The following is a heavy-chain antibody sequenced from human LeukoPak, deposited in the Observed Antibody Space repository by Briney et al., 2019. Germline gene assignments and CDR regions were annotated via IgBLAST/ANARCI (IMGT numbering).Heavy chain of an antibody. V-gene: IGHV3-7*01. J-gene: IGHJ3*02. CDR1: GFTFSSYW. D-gene: IGHD3-22*01. Sequence: PGGSLRLSCAASGFTFSSYWMSWVRQAPGKGLGWVANIKQDGSEKYYVDSVKGRFTISRDNAKNSLYLQMNSLRAEDTAVYYCARDKTRAMIVVVPLWDGAFDIWGQGTMVTVSS. CDR3: ARDKTRAMIVVVPLWDGAFDI. CDR2: IKQDGSEK.